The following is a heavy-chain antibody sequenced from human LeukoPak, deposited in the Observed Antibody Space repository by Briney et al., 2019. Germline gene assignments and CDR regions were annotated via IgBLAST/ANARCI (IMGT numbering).Heavy chain of an antibody. J-gene: IGHJ4*02. V-gene: IGHV4-59*01. CDR2: IYYSGST. CDR3: ARDQPDYGDGFDY. Sequence: PSETLSLTCTVSGGSISSYYWSWIRQPPGKGLEWIGYIYYSGSTNYNPSLKSRVTISVDTSKNQFSLKLSSVTAADTALYYCARDQPDYGDGFDYWGQGTLVTVSS. D-gene: IGHD4-17*01. CDR1: GGSISSYY.